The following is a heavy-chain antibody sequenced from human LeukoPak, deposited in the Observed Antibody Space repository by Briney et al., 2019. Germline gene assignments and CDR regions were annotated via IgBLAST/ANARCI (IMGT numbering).Heavy chain of an antibody. V-gene: IGHV3-74*01. J-gene: IGHJ3*02. Sequence: GGSLRLSCAASGFTFSSYWMHWVRQAPGKGLVWVSRINSDGSSTSYADSVKGRFTISRDNAKNTLYLQMNSLRAEDTAVYYCARDGDDYGDYGAFDIWGQGIMVTVSS. CDR2: INSDGSST. CDR3: ARDGDDYGDYGAFDI. CDR1: GFTFSSYW. D-gene: IGHD4-17*01.